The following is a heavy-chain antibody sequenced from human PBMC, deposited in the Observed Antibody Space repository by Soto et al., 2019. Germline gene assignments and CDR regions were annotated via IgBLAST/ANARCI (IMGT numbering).Heavy chain of an antibody. CDR2: IWYDGSNK. V-gene: IGHV3-33*01. CDR1: GFTCGGYG. Sequence: GGSNRVSSGAAGFTCGGYGMHWVRQAPGKGLEWVAVIWYDGSNKYYADSVKGRFTISRDNSKNTLYLQMNSLRAEDTAVYYCARDAYGMDVWGQGTTVTVSS. J-gene: IGHJ6*02. CDR3: ARDAYGMDV.